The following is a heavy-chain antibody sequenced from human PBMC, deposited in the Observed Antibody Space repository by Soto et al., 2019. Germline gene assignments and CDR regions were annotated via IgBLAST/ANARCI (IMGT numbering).Heavy chain of an antibody. CDR2: ISDSGIYT. CDR1: GFTFSTSA. V-gene: IGHV3-23*01. D-gene: IGHD2-15*01. J-gene: IGHJ6*02. CDR3: AKWSSWDIVVVVAVNDYGVDV. Sequence: EVQLLESGGGLVQPGGSLRLSCAASGFTFSTSAMLWVRQAPGQGLEWVSAISDSGIYTKYADSVKGRFTISRDNSKNTLYLQMNSLRAEDTAVYHCAKWSSWDIVVVVAVNDYGVDVWGQGTTVTVSS.